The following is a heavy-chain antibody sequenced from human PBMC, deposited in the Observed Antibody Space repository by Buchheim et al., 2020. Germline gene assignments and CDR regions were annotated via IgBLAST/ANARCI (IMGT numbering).Heavy chain of an antibody. D-gene: IGHD2-15*01. J-gene: IGHJ6*02. CDR1: GFTFSSYA. CDR3: ARAHCSGGSCYYYYGMDV. CDR2: ISYDGSNK. V-gene: IGHV3-30-3*01. Sequence: QVQLVESGGGVVQPGRSLRLSCAASGFTFSSYAMHWVRQAPSKGLEWVAVISYDGSNKYYADSVKGRFTISRDNSKNTLYLQMNSLRAEDTAVYYCARAHCSGGSCYYYYGMDVWGQGTT.